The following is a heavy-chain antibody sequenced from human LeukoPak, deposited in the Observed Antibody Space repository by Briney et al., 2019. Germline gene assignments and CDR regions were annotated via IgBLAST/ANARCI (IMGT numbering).Heavy chain of an antibody. CDR3: ARWHFWSGYFNY. J-gene: IGHJ4*02. V-gene: IGHV4-59*01. D-gene: IGHD3-3*02. CDR1: GGSISSYY. Sequence: PSETLSLTCTVSGGSISSYYWSWIRQPPGKGLKWIGYIYYSGSTNYNPSLKSRVTISVDTSKNQFSLKLSSVTAADTAVYYCARWHFWSGYFNYWGQGTLVTVSS. CDR2: IYYSGST.